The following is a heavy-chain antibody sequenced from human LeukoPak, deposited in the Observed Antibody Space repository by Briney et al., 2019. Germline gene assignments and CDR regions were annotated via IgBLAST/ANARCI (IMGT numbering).Heavy chain of an antibody. CDR1: GFTFSSYA. D-gene: IGHD3-22*01. CDR2: ITSSGGDT. CDR3: AKYYYDSTSYYRS. J-gene: IGHJ4*02. Sequence: GGALRLSCVASGFTFSSYAMSWVRQAPGKGLEWVSTITSSGGDTIYAGSVKGRFTISRDNSKNTPYLQMNSLRAEDTAVYYCAKYYYDSTSYYRSWGQGTLVTVSS. V-gene: IGHV3-23*01.